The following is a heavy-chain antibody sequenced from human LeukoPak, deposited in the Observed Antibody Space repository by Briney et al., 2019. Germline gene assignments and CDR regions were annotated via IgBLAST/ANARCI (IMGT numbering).Heavy chain of an antibody. Sequence: GGSLRLSCAASGFTFSSYAMSWVRQAPGKGPEWVSAISGSGGSTYYADSVKGRFTISRDNSKNTLYLQMNSLRAEDSAVYYCASRLGYYYGMDVWGQGTTVTVSS. V-gene: IGHV3-23*01. CDR1: GFTFSSYA. J-gene: IGHJ6*02. D-gene: IGHD6-25*01. CDR2: ISGSGGST. CDR3: ASRLGYYYGMDV.